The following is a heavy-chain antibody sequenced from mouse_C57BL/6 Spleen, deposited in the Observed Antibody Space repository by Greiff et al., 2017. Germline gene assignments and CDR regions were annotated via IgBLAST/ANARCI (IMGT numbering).Heavy chain of an antibody. CDR3: ARQGYSNSFAY. Sequence: EVKLQESGGDLVKPGGSLKLSCAASGFTFSSYGMSWVRQTPDKRLEWVATISSGGSYTYYPDSVKGRFTISRDNAKNTLYLQMSSLKSEATAMYYCARQGYSNSFAYWGQGTLVTVSA. V-gene: IGHV5-6*01. D-gene: IGHD2-5*01. CDR2: ISSGGSYT. CDR1: GFTFSSYG. J-gene: IGHJ3*01.